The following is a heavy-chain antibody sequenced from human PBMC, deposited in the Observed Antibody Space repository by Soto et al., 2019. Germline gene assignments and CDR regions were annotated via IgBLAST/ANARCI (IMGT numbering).Heavy chain of an antibody. CDR2: ISAYNGNT. CDR1: GYTFTSYG. J-gene: IGHJ4*02. Sequence: GASVKVSCKASGYTFTSYGISWVRQAPGQGLEWMGWISAYNGNTNYAQKLQGRVTMTTDTSTSTAYMELNSLRAEDTAVYFCAKEGNGWPKFDYWGQGTLVTVSS. D-gene: IGHD6-19*01. V-gene: IGHV1-18*01. CDR3: AKEGNGWPKFDY.